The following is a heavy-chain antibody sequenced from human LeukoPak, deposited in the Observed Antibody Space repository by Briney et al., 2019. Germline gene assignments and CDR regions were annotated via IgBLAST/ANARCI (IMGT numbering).Heavy chain of an antibody. CDR1: GFTFSNYA. Sequence: GGSLRLSCAASGFTFSNYAMTWVRQAPGKGLEWVLSISAGGGTTVYADSVKGRFTLSRDNSKNTLCLQMNSLRAEDTAVYFCAQRRYDYFDYWGQGTLVTVSS. D-gene: IGHD1-20*01. J-gene: IGHJ4*02. CDR3: AQRRYDYFDY. CDR2: ISAGGGTT. V-gene: IGHV3-23*01.